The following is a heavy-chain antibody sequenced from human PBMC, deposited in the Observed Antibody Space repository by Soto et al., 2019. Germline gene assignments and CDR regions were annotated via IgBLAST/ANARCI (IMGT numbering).Heavy chain of an antibody. Sequence: QVPLVESGGGVVQPGRSLRLSCAASGFSFSSYVMHWVRQAPGKGLEGVAVIWHDGSDKYYADSVEGRFTISRDNSKNTLYLQMTSLRPEDTAVYYCARDRQPYHPIAIADHDYWGQGALVTVSS. D-gene: IGHD2-2*02. V-gene: IGHV3-33*01. CDR1: GFSFSSYV. CDR3: ARDRQPYHPIAIADHDY. J-gene: IGHJ4*02. CDR2: IWHDGSDK.